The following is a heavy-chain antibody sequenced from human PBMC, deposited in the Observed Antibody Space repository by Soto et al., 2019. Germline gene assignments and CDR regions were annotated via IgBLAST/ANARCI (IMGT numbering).Heavy chain of an antibody. Sequence: VASVKVSCKASGYTFTSYGISWVRQAPGQGLEWMGWISAYNGNTNYGQKLQGRVTMTTDTSTSTAYMELRSLRSDDTAVYYCARGSPSLYSGSYYAYYFDYWGQGTLVTVSS. J-gene: IGHJ4*02. CDR1: GYTFTSYG. CDR3: ARGSPSLYSGSYYAYYFDY. D-gene: IGHD1-26*01. CDR2: ISAYNGNT. V-gene: IGHV1-18*04.